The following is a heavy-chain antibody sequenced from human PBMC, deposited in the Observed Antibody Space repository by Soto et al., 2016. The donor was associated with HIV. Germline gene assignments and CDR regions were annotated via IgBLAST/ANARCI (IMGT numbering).Heavy chain of an antibody. D-gene: IGHD3-22*01. V-gene: IGHV1-46*01. CDR1: GYTFSGYY. J-gene: IGHJ4*02. Sequence: QVQLVQSGAEVKKPGASVKVSCKASGYTFSGYYMHWVRQAPGQGLEWMGVINPRGGSPSYAQKFQGRVAMTRDTSASTVYMELSSLRSDDTAVYYCARGYYQYYYDSSGYLWDWGQGTLVTVSS. CDR2: INPRGGSP. CDR3: ARGYYQYYYDSSGYLWD.